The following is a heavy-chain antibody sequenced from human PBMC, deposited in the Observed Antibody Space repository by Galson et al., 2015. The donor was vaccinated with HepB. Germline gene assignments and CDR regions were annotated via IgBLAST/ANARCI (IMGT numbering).Heavy chain of an antibody. CDR2: ITTSSSHI. Sequence: SLRLSCAASGFTFGSYNMNWVRQAPGKGLEWVSSITTSSSHISYAGSVRGRFTISRDDAKNSLYLQMNGLIAEDTALYYCARGPPTVTGFDSWGQGTLVTVSS. CDR1: GFTFGSYN. CDR3: ARGPPTVTGFDS. D-gene: IGHD4-17*01. J-gene: IGHJ4*02. V-gene: IGHV3-21*01.